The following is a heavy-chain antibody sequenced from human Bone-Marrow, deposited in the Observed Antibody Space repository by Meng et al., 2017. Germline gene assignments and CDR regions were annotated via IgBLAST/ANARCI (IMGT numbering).Heavy chain of an antibody. CDR3: ARPSMVRRRGPFDY. J-gene: IGHJ4*02. CDR1: GGSISSGGYY. D-gene: IGHD3-10*01. V-gene: IGHV4-31*03. CDR2: IYYSGST. Sequence: LRLSCTVSGGSISSGGYYWSWIRQHPGKGLEWIGYIYYSGSTYYNPSLKSRVTISVDTSKNQFSLKLSSVTAADTAVYYCARPSMVRRRGPFDYWGQGTRVTVSS.